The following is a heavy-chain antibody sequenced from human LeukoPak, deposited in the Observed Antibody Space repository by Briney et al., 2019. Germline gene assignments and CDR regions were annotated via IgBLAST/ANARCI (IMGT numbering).Heavy chain of an antibody. Sequence: PSETLSLTCTVSGGSTSSYYWSWIRQPPGKGLEWIGYIYYSGSTNYNPSLKSRVTISVDTSKNQFSLKLNSVTAADTAVYYCARVPIYYDSSLNYYYMDVWGKGTTVTVSS. D-gene: IGHD3-22*01. V-gene: IGHV4-59*01. J-gene: IGHJ6*03. CDR2: IYYSGST. CDR1: GGSTSSYY. CDR3: ARVPIYYDSSLNYYYMDV.